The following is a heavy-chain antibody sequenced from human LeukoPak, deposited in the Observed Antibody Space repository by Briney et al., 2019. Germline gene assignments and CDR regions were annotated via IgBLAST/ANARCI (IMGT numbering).Heavy chain of an antibody. V-gene: IGHV1-46*01. CDR3: ARVRDGYNDAYDI. D-gene: IGHD5-24*01. CDR2: IKPSGGNT. Sequence: ASVKVSCKASGYTFTSYYMHWVRQAPGQRLEWMGIIKPSGGNTNYAQKFQGRVTMTGDTSTSTVYMELSSLKSEDTAVYYCARVRDGYNDAYDIWGQGTMVTVTS. CDR1: GYTFTSYY. J-gene: IGHJ3*02.